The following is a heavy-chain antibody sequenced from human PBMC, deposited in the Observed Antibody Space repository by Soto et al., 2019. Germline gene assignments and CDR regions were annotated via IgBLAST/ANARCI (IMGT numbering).Heavy chain of an antibody. D-gene: IGHD2-2*02. V-gene: IGHV3-30-3*01. CDR1: GFTFSSYA. CDR2: ISYDGSNK. CDR3: ARGGPCSSTSCYTGTLGYYYYGIDV. Sequence: GGSLRLSCAASGFTFSSYAMHWVRQAPGKGLEWVAVISYDGSNKYYADSVKGRFTISRDNSKNTLYLQMNSLRAEDTAVYYCARGGPCSSTSCYTGTLGYYYYGIDVWGQGTTVTVSS. J-gene: IGHJ6*02.